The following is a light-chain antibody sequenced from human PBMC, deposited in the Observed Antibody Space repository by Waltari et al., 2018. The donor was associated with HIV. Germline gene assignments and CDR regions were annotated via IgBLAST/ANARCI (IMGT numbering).Light chain of an antibody. CDR3: SSLTTTNTLI. CDR2: EVS. V-gene: IGLV2-14*01. Sequence: QSALTQPASVSGSPGQSITISCTGTSRDVGAYHYVSWYQQPPGPAPKLMIFEVSKRPSGISDRFSGSKSGNTASLTISGLQAEDEADYYCSSLTTTNTLIFGGGTKVTVL. CDR1: SRDVGAYHY. J-gene: IGLJ2*01.